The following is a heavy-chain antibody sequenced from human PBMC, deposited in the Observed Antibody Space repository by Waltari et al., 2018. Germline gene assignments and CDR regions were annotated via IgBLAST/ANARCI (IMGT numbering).Heavy chain of an antibody. V-gene: IGHV3-21*01. CDR1: GFTFSGYS. Sequence: EVQLVESGGGLVKPGGSLRLSCEASGFTFSGYSMNWVRQAPGKGLELVSSISGDSRFIYYADSVNGRFTISSDDAKNSLYLQMNSLRVEDTAVYYCARDRRGYFDYWGPGTLVSVSS. CDR3: ARDRRGYFDY. CDR2: ISGDSRFI. J-gene: IGHJ4*02. D-gene: IGHD3-16*01.